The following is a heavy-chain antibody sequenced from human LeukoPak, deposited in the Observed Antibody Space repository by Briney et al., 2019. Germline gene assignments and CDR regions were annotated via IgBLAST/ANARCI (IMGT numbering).Heavy chain of an antibody. D-gene: IGHD3-10*01. CDR2: ISYSGNT. CDR1: GDSITNYY. V-gene: IGHV4-59*01. CDR3: ARGSPVRGLDY. J-gene: IGHJ4*02. Sequence: SETLSLTCTVSGDSITNYYWSWIRQPPGEGLEWIGYISYSGNTNYNPSLKSRVTISVDMSKNQFSLRLTSVTAADTAVYYCARGSPVRGLDYWGQGTLVTVSS.